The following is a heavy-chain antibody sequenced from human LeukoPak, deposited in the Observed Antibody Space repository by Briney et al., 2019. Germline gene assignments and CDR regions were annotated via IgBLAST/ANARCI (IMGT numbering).Heavy chain of an antibody. CDR3: VRDIYIRRDSWYDVRSFDN. CDR2: INSDETSA. D-gene: IGHD3-3*01. CDR1: GFSFSSHG. Sequence: GGSLRLSCVTSGFSFSSHGMHWVRQAPGKGLVWVSRINSDETSAVYAASVKGRFTRSRDNAKNTLYLQMTSLRAEDTAVYYCVRDIYIRRDSWYDVRSFDNWGQGTLVTVSS. J-gene: IGHJ4*02. V-gene: IGHV3-74*01.